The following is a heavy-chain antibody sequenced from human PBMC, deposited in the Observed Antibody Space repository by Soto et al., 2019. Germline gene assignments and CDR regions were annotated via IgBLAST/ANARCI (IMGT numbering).Heavy chain of an antibody. CDR3: ARDQAGKRGFGEKTFDY. CDR1: GFTFSSYA. J-gene: IGHJ4*02. CDR2: ISNEGSNK. D-gene: IGHD3-10*01. Sequence: QVQLVESGGVVVQPGSSLRLSCAASGFTFSSYAMHWVRQAPGKGLEWVAVISNEGSNKYYADSVKGRFTISRDNSKNTLYLQMNSLRAEDTAVYYCARDQAGKRGFGEKTFDYWGQETLVTVSS. V-gene: IGHV3-30-3*01.